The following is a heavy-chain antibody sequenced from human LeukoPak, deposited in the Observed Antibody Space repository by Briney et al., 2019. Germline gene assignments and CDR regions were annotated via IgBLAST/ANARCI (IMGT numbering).Heavy chain of an antibody. Sequence: GSLRLSCAASGFTVSSNYMSWVRQPPGKGLEWIGSIYYSGSTYYNPSLKSRVTISVDTSKNQFSLKLSSVTAADTAVYYCASVTTYYYDSSGYYGRSEYFQHWGQGTLVTVSS. CDR3: ASVTTYYYDSSGYYGRSEYFQH. D-gene: IGHD3-22*01. CDR2: IYYSGST. V-gene: IGHV4-38-2*01. CDR1: GFTVSSNY. J-gene: IGHJ1*01.